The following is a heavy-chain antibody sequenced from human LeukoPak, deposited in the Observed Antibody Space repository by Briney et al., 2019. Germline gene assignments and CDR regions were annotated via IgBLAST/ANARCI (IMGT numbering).Heavy chain of an antibody. CDR2: IYYSGST. J-gene: IGHJ4*02. Sequence: PGGSLRLSCAASGFTFSSYWMHWVRQPPGKGLEWIGSIYYSGSTYYNPSLKSRVTISVDTSKNQFSLKLSSVTAADTAVYYCARHRFRGWYYFDYWGQGTLVTVSS. CDR1: GFTFSSYW. V-gene: IGHV4-39*01. CDR3: ARHRFRGWYYFDY. D-gene: IGHD2-15*01.